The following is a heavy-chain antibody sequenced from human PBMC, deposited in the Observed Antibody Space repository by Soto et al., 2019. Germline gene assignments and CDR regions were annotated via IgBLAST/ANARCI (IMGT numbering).Heavy chain of an antibody. V-gene: IGHV1-46*01. CDR3: ARAGYCSGGTCFHGNCDY. D-gene: IGHD2-15*01. J-gene: IGHJ4*02. CDR1: GYTFTTYY. CDR2: INPNGGST. Sequence: QVQLVQSGAEVKRPGASVKVSCKASGYTFTTYYMHWVRQAPGQGLEWLGIINPNGGSTTYAQKFQGRVTMTRDTSTSTVYFELSSLRSEDTAVYYCARAGYCSGGTCFHGNCDYWGQGPLVTVSA.